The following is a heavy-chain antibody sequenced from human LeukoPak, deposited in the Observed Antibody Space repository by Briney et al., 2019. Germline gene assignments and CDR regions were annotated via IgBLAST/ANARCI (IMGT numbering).Heavy chain of an antibody. J-gene: IGHJ3*02. CDR1: GFTFSNYR. Sequence: PGGSLRLSCAASGFTFSNYRMNWVRQAPGKGLEWVSYISSSSSTIYYADSVTGRFTISRDNAQNSLYLQMNSLRAEDTAVYYCARYLRTPDVAFDIWGQGTMVTVSS. V-gene: IGHV3-48*01. D-gene: IGHD4-23*01. CDR2: ISSSSSTI. CDR3: ARYLRTPDVAFDI.